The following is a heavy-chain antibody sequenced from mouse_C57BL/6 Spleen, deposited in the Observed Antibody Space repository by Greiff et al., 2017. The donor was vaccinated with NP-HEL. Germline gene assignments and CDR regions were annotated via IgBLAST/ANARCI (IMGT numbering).Heavy chain of an antibody. V-gene: IGHV1-82*01. CDR2: IYPGDGDT. Sequence: QVQLKQSGAELVKPGASVKISCKASGYAFSSYWMNWVKQRPGKGLEWIGQIYPGDGDTNYNGKFKGKATLTADKSSSTAYMQLSSLTSEDSAVYFCANVDDGYLYYFDYWGQGTTLTVSS. CDR3: ANVDDGYLYYFDY. D-gene: IGHD2-3*01. CDR1: GYAFSSYW. J-gene: IGHJ2*01.